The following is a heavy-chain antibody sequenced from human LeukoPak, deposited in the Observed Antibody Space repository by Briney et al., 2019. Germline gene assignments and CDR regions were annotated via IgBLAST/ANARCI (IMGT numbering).Heavy chain of an antibody. CDR2: ISGSGGST. V-gene: IGHV3-23*01. J-gene: IGHJ4*02. D-gene: IGHD4-17*01. Sequence: GGSLRLSCAASGFTFSSYAMSWVRQAPGKGLEWVSAISGSGGSTYYADSVKGRFTISRDNSKNTVYLQMNSLRAEDPAVYYCAKGSTSTVTPTDYWGQGTLVTVSS. CDR1: GFTFSSYA. CDR3: AKGSTSTVTPTDY.